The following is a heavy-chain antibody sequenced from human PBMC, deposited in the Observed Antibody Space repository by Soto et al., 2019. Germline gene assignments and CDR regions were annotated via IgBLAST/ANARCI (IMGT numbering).Heavy chain of an antibody. Sequence: PGGSLRLSCAASGFTFSSYTMHWVRQAPGKGLEWVAVISYDGSNKYYADSVKGRFTISRDISKNTLYLQINSLRAEDTALYYCAREWQDSSGWYFYYLGQGTPLTVSS. D-gene: IGHD6-19*01. CDR2: ISYDGSNK. CDR1: GFTFSSYT. J-gene: IGHJ4*02. CDR3: AREWQDSSGWYFYY. V-gene: IGHV3-30-3*01.